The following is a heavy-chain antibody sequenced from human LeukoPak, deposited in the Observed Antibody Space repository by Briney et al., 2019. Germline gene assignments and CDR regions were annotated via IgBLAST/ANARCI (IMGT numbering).Heavy chain of an antibody. CDR1: GGSISSGDYY. Sequence: PSETLSLTCTVSGGSISSGDYYWSWIRQPPGKGLEWIGYIYYSGSTYYNPSLKSRVTISVDRSKNQFSLKLSSVTAADTAVYYCARASTPRGFVDPWGQGTLVTVSS. CDR3: ARASTPRGFVDP. V-gene: IGHV4-30-4*01. D-gene: IGHD2/OR15-2a*01. CDR2: IYYSGST. J-gene: IGHJ5*02.